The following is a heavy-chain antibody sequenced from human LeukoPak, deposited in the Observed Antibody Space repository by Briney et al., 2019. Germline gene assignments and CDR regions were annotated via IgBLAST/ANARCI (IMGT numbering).Heavy chain of an antibody. J-gene: IGHJ4*02. CDR2: IYYSGST. V-gene: IGHV4-59*01. Sequence: PSETLSLTCTVSGGSISSYYWSWIRQPPGKGLEWIGYIYYSGSTNYNPSLKSRVTISVDTSKNQFSLKLSSVTAADTAVYYCASHDYGGKLDYWGQGTLVTVSS. CDR1: GGSISSYY. CDR3: ASHDYGGKLDY. D-gene: IGHD4-23*01.